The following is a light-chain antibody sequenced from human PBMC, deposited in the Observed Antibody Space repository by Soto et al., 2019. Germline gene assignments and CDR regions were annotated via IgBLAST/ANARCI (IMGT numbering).Light chain of an antibody. CDR2: STS. Sequence: DIQMTQAPSSLSASVGDRVNITCRASPNIRNSLNWYQQKPGKAPKLLISSTSSLQSGGPSRFSGSGSGKDFTLTISSLQPEDFASYYWQQSYCPPSIPVGQGPRL. V-gene: IGKV1-39*01. J-gene: IGKJ5*01. CDR1: PNIRNS. CDR3: QQSYCPPSIP.